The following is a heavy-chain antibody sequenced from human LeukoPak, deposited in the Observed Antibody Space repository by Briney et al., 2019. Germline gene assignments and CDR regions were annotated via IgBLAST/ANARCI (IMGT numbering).Heavy chain of an antibody. J-gene: IGHJ4*02. CDR3: ARQPDY. CDR1: GFTFSNYW. Sequence: GGSLRLSCAASGFTFSNYWIHWVRQAPGKGLVWVSHINSDGRRTHYADSVKGRFTISSDNAKNTLYLQMNRLRAKDTPVYYFARQPDYWGQGTLVTVSS. CDR2: INSDGRRT. V-gene: IGHV3-74*01. D-gene: IGHD1-14*01.